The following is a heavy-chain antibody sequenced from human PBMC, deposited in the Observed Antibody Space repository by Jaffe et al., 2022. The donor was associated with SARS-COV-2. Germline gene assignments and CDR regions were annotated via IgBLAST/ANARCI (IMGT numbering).Heavy chain of an antibody. CDR1: GYTFTSYA. Sequence: QVQLVQSGAEVKKPGASVKVSCKASGYTFTSYAMHWVRQAPGQRLEWMGWINAGNGNTKYSQKFQGRVTITRDTSASTAYMELSSLRSEDTAVYYCARALLWFGEQGGWFDPWGQGTLVTVSS. CDR3: ARALLWFGEQGGWFDP. D-gene: IGHD3-10*01. J-gene: IGHJ5*02. V-gene: IGHV1-3*01. CDR2: INAGNGNT.